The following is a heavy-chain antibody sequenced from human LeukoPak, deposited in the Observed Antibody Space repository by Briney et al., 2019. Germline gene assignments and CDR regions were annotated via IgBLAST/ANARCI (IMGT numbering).Heavy chain of an antibody. V-gene: IGHV4-34*01. D-gene: IGHD6-19*01. CDR2: INHSGST. Sequence: SETLSLTCAVYGGSFSGYYWSWIRQPPGKGLEWIGEINHSGSTNYNPSLKSRVTISVDTSKNQFSLKLSSVTAADTAVYYCARGKRAVAGKDYWGQGTLVTLSS. CDR1: GGSFSGYY. J-gene: IGHJ4*02. CDR3: ARGKRAVAGKDY.